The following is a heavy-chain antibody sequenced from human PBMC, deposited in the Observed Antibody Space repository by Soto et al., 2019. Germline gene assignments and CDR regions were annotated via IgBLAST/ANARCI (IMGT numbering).Heavy chain of an antibody. Sequence: QVQLVQSGAEVKKPGSSVKVSCKASGGTFSSYAISWVRQAPGQGLVWMGWIIPIFGTANYAQKFQGRGTITADEYASTDYMERSSLSSADTAAYNRASRPGPGIAADDTEGDMDVWGQATTVTVS. D-gene: IGHD6-13*01. CDR3: ASRPGPGIAADDTEGDMDV. CDR2: IIPIFGTA. CDR1: GGTFSSYA. J-gene: IGHJ6*02. V-gene: IGHV1-69*01.